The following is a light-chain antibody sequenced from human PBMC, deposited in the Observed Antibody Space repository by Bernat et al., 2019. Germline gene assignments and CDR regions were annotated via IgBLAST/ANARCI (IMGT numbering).Light chain of an antibody. CDR3: LQHNSYPPIFT. CDR2: AAS. CDR1: QSISSY. J-gene: IGKJ3*01. Sequence: DIQMTQSPSSLSASVGDRVTITCRASQSISSYLNWYQQKPGKAPKRLIYAASSLQSGVPSRFSGSGSGTEFTLTISSLQPEDFATYYCLQHNSYPPIFTFGPGTKVDIK. V-gene: IGKV1-17*01.